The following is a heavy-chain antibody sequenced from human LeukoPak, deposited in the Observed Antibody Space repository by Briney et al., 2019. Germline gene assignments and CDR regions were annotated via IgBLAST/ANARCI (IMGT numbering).Heavy chain of an antibody. Sequence: GGSLRLSCAASGFTFSDYYMSWFRQGPGKGLEWVSYISSSGSSIYYADSVKGRFTISRDNAKNSLYLQMNSLRAEDTAVYYCVRWNSREDYWGQGTLVTVSS. CDR2: ISSSGSSI. CDR1: GFTFSDYY. J-gene: IGHJ4*02. V-gene: IGHV3-11*01. D-gene: IGHD1-7*01. CDR3: VRWNSREDY.